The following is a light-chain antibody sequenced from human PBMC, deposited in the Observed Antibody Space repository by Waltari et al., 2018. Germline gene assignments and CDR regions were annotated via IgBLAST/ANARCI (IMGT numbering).Light chain of an antibody. CDR2: WAS. Sequence: DIVMTQSPDSLAVSLGERATINCKSSQSVLYSSNNKNYLAWYQQKPGQPPKLLIYWASTRESGVPDRFSGSGSGTDFTLTISSLQAEDVAVYYCQQYYSTPVLTFSGGTKVEIK. CDR3: QQYYSTPVLT. V-gene: IGKV4-1*01. J-gene: IGKJ4*01. CDR1: QSVLYSSNNKNY.